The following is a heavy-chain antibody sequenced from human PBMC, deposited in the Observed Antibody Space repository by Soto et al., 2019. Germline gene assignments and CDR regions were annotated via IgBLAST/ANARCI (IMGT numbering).Heavy chain of an antibody. Sequence: PSETLSLTCAVYGGSFSGYYWSWIRQPPGKRLEWIGEINHSGSTNYNPSLKSRVTISVDTSKNQFSLKLGSVTAADTAVYYCARGLGGIAAAANNWFDPWGQGTLVTVSS. J-gene: IGHJ5*02. V-gene: IGHV4-34*01. CDR2: INHSGST. CDR3: ARGLGGIAAAANNWFDP. D-gene: IGHD6-13*01. CDR1: GGSFSGYY.